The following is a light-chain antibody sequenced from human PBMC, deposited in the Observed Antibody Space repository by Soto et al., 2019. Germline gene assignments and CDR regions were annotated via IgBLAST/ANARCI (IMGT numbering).Light chain of an antibody. CDR1: QSVSSSY. CDR2: GAS. J-gene: IGKJ4*01. V-gene: IGKV3-20*01. CDR3: QQYGSSPLT. Sequence: EIVLTQSPGTLSLSPGERATLSCRASQSVSSSYLAWYQHKPGQAPSLLIYGASNRATGIPDRFSGSGSGTDFTLVINKLEPDDFAVYYWQQYGSSPLTFGGGTEVEIK.